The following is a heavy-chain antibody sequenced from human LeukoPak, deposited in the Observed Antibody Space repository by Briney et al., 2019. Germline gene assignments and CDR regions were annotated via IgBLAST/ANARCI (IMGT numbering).Heavy chain of an antibody. CDR1: GXSFSGYY. D-gene: IGHD2-8*02. J-gene: IGHJ5*02. Sequence: SETLSLTCAVYGXSFSGYYWSWIRQPPGKGQEWIGEINHSGSTNYNPSLKSRVTISVDTSKNQFSLKLSSVTAADTAVYYCARRRPSFNPGGVWFDPWGQGTLVTVSS. CDR2: INHSGST. V-gene: IGHV4-34*01. CDR3: ARRRPSFNPGGVWFDP.